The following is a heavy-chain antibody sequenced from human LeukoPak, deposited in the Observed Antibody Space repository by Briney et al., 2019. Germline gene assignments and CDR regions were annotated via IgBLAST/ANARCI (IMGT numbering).Heavy chain of an antibody. Sequence: AGGSLRLSCAASGFTFSGYGMHWVRQAPGKGLEWVAVIWYDGSNKYYADSVKGRFTIPRDNSKNTLYLQMNSLRVEDTAVYYCAREGLAVAAYFDYWGQGTLVTVSS. CDR3: AREGLAVAAYFDY. J-gene: IGHJ4*02. CDR1: GFTFSGYG. D-gene: IGHD6-19*01. CDR2: IWYDGSNK. V-gene: IGHV3-33*01.